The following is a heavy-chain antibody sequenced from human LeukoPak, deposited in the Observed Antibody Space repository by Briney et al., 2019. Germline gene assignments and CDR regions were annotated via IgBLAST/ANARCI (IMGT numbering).Heavy chain of an antibody. Sequence: GRSLRLSCAASGISFSSNAMHWVRQAPGKGLEWVAVISYHGKTIQYADSVKGRFTISRDNSKNTLFLQMNSLRVENTAVYYCARDKAGGWYATFDYWGQGTLVTVSS. D-gene: IGHD6-19*01. CDR1: GISFSSNA. J-gene: IGHJ4*02. V-gene: IGHV3-30*04. CDR2: ISYHGKTI. CDR3: ARDKAGGWYATFDY.